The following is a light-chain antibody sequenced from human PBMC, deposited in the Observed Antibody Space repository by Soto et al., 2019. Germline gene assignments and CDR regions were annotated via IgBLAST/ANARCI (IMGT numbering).Light chain of an antibody. CDR2: DAS. Sequence: EIVLTQSPATLSLSPGERATLSCRASQSVGTYLAWYQQRSGQAPRLLIYDASNRATGIPARFSGSGSGTDFTLTISSLEPEDFAVYYCQQRGNWPPTFGQGTQVEIK. CDR1: QSVGTY. V-gene: IGKV3-11*01. CDR3: QQRGNWPPT. J-gene: IGKJ1*01.